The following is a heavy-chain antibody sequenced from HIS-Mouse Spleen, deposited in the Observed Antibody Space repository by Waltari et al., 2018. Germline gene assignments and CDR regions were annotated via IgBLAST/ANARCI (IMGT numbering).Heavy chain of an antibody. CDR2: INPNSGGT. CDR1: GYTFPRHY. Sequence: QVQLVQSGAEGKKPGASVKVSCKASGYTFPRHYIRWGRQAPGQGLEWMGWINPNSGGTNYAQKFQGRVTMTRDTSISTAYMELSRLRSDDTAVYYCARTGALDAFDIWGQGTMVTVSS. V-gene: IGHV1-2*02. J-gene: IGHJ3*02. D-gene: IGHD7-27*01. CDR3: ARTGALDAFDI.